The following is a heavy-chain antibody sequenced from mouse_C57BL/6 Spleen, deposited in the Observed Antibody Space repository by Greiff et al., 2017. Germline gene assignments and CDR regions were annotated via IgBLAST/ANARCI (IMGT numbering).Heavy chain of an antibody. J-gene: IGHJ4*01. CDR1: GYTFTSYW. CDR2: IHPNSGST. CDR3: AREDFYYAMDY. Sequence: VQLQQSGAELVKPGASVKLSCKASGYTFTSYWMHWVKQRPGQGLEWIGMIHPNSGSTNYNEKFKSKATLTVDKSSSTAYMQLSSLTSEDSAVYYCAREDFYYAMDYWGQGTSVTVSS. V-gene: IGHV1-64*01.